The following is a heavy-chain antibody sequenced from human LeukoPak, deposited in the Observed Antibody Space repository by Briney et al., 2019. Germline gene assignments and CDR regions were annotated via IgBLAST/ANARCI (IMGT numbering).Heavy chain of an antibody. V-gene: IGHV5-51*01. CDR2: IHPGDSDV. CDR3: ARRVFCSTGGCYSVNWVDP. J-gene: IGHJ5*02. Sequence: GESLKISCKGFGDSFTKYWIAWVRQIPGKGPEWIGIIHPGDSDVLYSPSLQGQVTISADTSTSTTYLQWSSLKTSDTAMYYCARRVFCSTGGCYSVNWVDPWGQGTLVTVSS. D-gene: IGHD2-15*01. CDR1: GDSFTKYW.